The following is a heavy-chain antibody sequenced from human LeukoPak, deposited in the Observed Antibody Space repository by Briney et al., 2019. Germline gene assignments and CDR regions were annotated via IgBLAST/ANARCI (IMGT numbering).Heavy chain of an antibody. CDR1: GYTFTGYY. D-gene: IGHD3-10*01. Sequence: ASVKVSCKASGYTFTGYYMHWVQQAPGKGLEWMGGFDPEDGETIYAQKFQGRVTMTEDTSTDTAYMELSSLRSEDTAVYYCATGLGYGSRRDYWGQGTLVTVSS. J-gene: IGHJ4*02. CDR2: FDPEDGET. V-gene: IGHV1-24*01. CDR3: ATGLGYGSRRDY.